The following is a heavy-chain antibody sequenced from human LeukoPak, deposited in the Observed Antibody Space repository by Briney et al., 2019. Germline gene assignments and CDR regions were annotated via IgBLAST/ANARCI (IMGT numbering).Heavy chain of an antibody. D-gene: IGHD2-21*01. CDR3: AKGSEAEAYTFDY. Sequence: GRSLRLSCAASGFTFSSYGMHWVRQAPGKGLEWVAVISYDGSNKYYADSVKGRFTISRDNPKNTLYLQMNSLRAEDTAVYYCAKGSEAEAYTFDYWGQGTLVTVSS. J-gene: IGHJ4*02. CDR1: GFTFSSYG. V-gene: IGHV3-30*18. CDR2: ISYDGSNK.